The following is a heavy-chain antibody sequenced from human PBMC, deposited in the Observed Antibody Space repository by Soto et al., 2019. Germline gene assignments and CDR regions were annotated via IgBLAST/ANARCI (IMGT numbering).Heavy chain of an antibody. J-gene: IGHJ4*02. V-gene: IGHV3-48*02. D-gene: IGHD3-10*02. CDR2: ISSSSSTI. Sequence: GGSLRLSCAASGFTFSSYSMNWVRQAPGKGLEWVSYISSSSSTIYYADSVKGRFTISRDNAKNSLYLQMNSLRDEDTAVYYCARDSLTMLEYYFDYWGQGTLVTVSS. CDR3: ARDSLTMLEYYFDY. CDR1: GFTFSSYS.